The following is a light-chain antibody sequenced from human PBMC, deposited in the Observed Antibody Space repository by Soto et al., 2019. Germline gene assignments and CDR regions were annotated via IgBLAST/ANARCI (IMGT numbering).Light chain of an antibody. Sequence: DIQMTQSPSSLSASVGDRVTIPCRASQSISSYLNWSQQKPGTAPKLLIYAASSLQSGVPSRSSGSGSGTDVTLTISSLQPEDFATYYCQHSYSTQFTCGQGTKLEIK. J-gene: IGKJ2*01. CDR2: AAS. V-gene: IGKV1-39*01. CDR3: QHSYSTQFT. CDR1: QSISSY.